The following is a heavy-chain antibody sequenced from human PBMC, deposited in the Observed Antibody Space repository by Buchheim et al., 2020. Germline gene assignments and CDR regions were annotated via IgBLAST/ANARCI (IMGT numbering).Heavy chain of an antibody. CDR3: AKDVLMVYATLYYYYGVDV. CDR2: IRYDGSNK. CDR1: GFTFSSYG. V-gene: IGHV3-30*02. J-gene: IGHJ6*02. D-gene: IGHD2-8*01. Sequence: QVQLVESGGGVVQPGRSLRLSCAASGFTFSSYGMHWVRQAPGKGLEWVAFIRYDGSNKYYADSVKGRFTISRDNSKNTLYLQMNSLRAEDTAVYYCAKDVLMVYATLYYYYGVDVWGQGTT.